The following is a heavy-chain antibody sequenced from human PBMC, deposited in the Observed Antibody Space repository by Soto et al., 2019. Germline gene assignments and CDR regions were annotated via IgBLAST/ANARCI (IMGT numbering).Heavy chain of an antibody. D-gene: IGHD3-22*01. CDR2: ISGSGSTI. CDR1: GFTFSSYA. CDR3: AKVFYYYDSSGYYYFDY. J-gene: IGHJ4*02. V-gene: IGHV3-23*01. Sequence: GGSLRLSCAASGFTFSSYAVSWVRQAPGKXPEWISSISGSGSTIYYADSVKGRFTISRDNSKNTLYLQMSSLRAEDTAVYYCAKVFYYYDSSGYYYFDYWGQGTLVTVSS.